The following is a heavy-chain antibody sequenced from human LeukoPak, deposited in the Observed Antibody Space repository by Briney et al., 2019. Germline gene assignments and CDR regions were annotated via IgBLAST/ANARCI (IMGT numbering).Heavy chain of an antibody. J-gene: IGHJ6*03. D-gene: IGHD3-3*01. CDR2: IYPGDSDT. Sequence: GESLKISCKGSGYSFTSYWIGWVRQMPGKGLEWMGIIYPGDSDTRYSPSFQGQVTISADKSISTAYLQWSSLKASDTAMYYCARLRLEYYDFWSGGIGYMDVWGKGTTVTVSS. CDR3: ARLRLEYYDFWSGGIGYMDV. CDR1: GYSFTSYW. V-gene: IGHV5-51*01.